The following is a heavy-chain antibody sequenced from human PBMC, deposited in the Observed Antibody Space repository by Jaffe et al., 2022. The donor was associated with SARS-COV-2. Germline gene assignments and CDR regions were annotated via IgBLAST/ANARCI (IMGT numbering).Heavy chain of an antibody. CDR3: ARVERDEVYYQEYYFDF. J-gene: IGHJ4*02. D-gene: IGHD1-26*01. CDR1: GYAISSGYY. Sequence: QVQLQESGPRLVKPSETLSLTCTVSGYAISSGYYWGWIRQPPGKGLEWIGSIYKTGSTYYNPSLRRRVAISVDMPKNQFSLKVSSVTAADTAMYYCARVERDEVYYQEYYFDFWGQGTLVTVPS. V-gene: IGHV4-38-2*02. CDR2: IYKTGST.